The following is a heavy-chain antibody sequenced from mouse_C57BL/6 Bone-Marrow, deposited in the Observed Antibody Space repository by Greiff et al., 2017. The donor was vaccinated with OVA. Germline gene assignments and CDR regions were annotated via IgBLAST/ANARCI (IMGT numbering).Heavy chain of an antibody. CDR1: GYTFTSYG. J-gene: IGHJ2*01. CDR2: IYPRSGNT. V-gene: IGHV1-81*01. Sequence: LQESGAELARPGASVKLSCKASGYTFTSYGISWVKQRTGQGLEWIGEIYPRSGNTYYNEKFKGKATLTADKSSSTAYMELRSLTSEDSAVYFCAREAIYYDYDGYFDYWGKGTTLTVSS. D-gene: IGHD2-4*01. CDR3: AREAIYYDYDGYFDY.